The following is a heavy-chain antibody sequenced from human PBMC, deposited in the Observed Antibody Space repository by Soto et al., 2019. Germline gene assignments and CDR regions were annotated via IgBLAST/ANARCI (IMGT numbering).Heavy chain of an antibody. Sequence: EVQLLDSGGGLVQPGGSLRLSCAASGFIFRNYAMTWVRQAPGKGLEWVSAISGSGGSTYYADSVKGRFTISRDNSKNTLYLQMNSLRAEDTAVYYCAKENGYSSSWFEFDYWGQGTLVTVSS. D-gene: IGHD6-13*01. CDR3: AKENGYSSSWFEFDY. V-gene: IGHV3-23*01. CDR2: ISGSGGST. CDR1: GFIFRNYA. J-gene: IGHJ4*02.